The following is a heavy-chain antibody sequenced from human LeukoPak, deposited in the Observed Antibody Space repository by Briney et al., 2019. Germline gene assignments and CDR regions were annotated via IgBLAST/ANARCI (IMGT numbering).Heavy chain of an antibody. Sequence: PGRSLRLSCAASGFTFSVYGMHWVRQAPGKGLEWVAVISYDGSNKYYADSVKGRFTISRDNSKNTVYLQMNRLRAEDTAVYYCAKGWGYHFASGSSYFDYWGRGILVTVSS. J-gene: IGHJ4*02. CDR1: GFTFSVYG. V-gene: IGHV3-30*18. CDR3: AKGWGYHFASGSSYFDY. CDR2: ISYDGSNK. D-gene: IGHD3-10*01.